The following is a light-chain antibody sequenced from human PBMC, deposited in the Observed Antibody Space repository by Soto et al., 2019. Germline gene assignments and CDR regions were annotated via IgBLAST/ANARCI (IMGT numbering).Light chain of an antibody. CDR1: SSDVVGYNY. CDR2: DVS. V-gene: IGLV2-14*03. Sequence: QSVLTQPASVSGSPGQSIAISCTGTSSDVVGYNYVSWYQHHPGKAPKLMIYDVSNRPSGVSNRFSGSTSGNTASLTISGLQAEDEADLYCSSYTSSSTLSYVFGTGNKVTVL. J-gene: IGLJ1*01. CDR3: SSYTSSSTLSYV.